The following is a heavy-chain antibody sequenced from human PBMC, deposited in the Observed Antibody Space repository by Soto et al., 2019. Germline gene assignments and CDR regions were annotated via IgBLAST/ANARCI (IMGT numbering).Heavy chain of an antibody. D-gene: IGHD3-3*01. Sequence: SDTLSLTCAVYCGSFSGYYWSWIRQPPGKGLEWIGEINHSGSTNYNPSLKSRVTISVDTSKNQFSLKLSSVTAADTAVYYCARGYYDFWSGYRPPHYYYYYGMDVWGQGTTVTVSS. CDR2: INHSGST. CDR3: ARGYYDFWSGYRPPHYYYYYGMDV. V-gene: IGHV4-34*01. J-gene: IGHJ6*02. CDR1: CGSFSGYY.